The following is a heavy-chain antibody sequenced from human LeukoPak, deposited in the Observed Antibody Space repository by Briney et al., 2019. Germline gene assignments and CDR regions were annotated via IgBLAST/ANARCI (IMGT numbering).Heavy chain of an antibody. D-gene: IGHD6-19*01. CDR2: ISAYNGNT. CDR1: GYTFINYG. V-gene: IGHV1-18*01. CDR3: ARHYSSGWYVPFYFDY. J-gene: IGHJ4*02. Sequence: ASVKVSCKASGYTFINYGFTWVRQAPGQGLEWMGWISAYNGNTDYAQKVQGRVTMTTDTSTSTAYMELRSLRSDDTAVYYCARHYSSGWYVPFYFDYWGQGTLVTVSS.